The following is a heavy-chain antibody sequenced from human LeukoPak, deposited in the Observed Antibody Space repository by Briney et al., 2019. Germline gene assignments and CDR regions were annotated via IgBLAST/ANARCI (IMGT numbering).Heavy chain of an antibody. CDR1: GYSISSGYY. D-gene: IGHD2-2*01. V-gene: IGHV4-38-2*02. J-gene: IGHJ3*02. CDR3: ASYCSSTSCFASDAFDI. Sequence: SETLSLTWTVSGYSISSGYYWGWIRQPPGKGLEWIGSIYHSGSTYYNPSLKSRVTISVDTSKNQFSLKLSSVTAADTAVYYCASYCSSTSCFASDAFDIWGQGTMVTVSS. CDR2: IYHSGST.